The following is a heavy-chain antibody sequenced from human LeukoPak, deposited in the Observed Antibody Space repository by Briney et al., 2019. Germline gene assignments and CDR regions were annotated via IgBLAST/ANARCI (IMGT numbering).Heavy chain of an antibody. J-gene: IGHJ6*03. CDR1: GYTFTGYY. V-gene: IGHV1-2*02. D-gene: IGHD6-19*01. Sequence: GASVKVSCKASGYTFTGYYMHWVRQAPGQGLEWMGWINPNSGGTNYAQKFQGRVTMTRDTSISTAYMELSRLRSDDTAVYYCASDSIPSYSSGWSRHYYYMDVWGKGTTVTISS. CDR2: INPNSGGT. CDR3: ASDSIPSYSSGWSRHYYYMDV.